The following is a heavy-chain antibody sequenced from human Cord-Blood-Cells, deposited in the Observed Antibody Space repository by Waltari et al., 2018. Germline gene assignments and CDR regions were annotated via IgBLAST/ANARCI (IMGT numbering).Heavy chain of an antibody. V-gene: IGHV1-2*02. J-gene: IGHJ3*02. CDR3: ARDLTGERGAFDI. CDR2: INPNSGGT. Sequence: QVQLVQSGAEVKKPGASVKVSCKASGYTFTGYYMHWVRQAPGQGLEWMGWINPNSGGTNYAKKFQGRVTMTRDTSISTAYMELSRLRSDDTAVYYCARDLTGERGAFDIWGQGTMVTVSS. D-gene: IGHD7-27*01. CDR1: GYTFTGYY.